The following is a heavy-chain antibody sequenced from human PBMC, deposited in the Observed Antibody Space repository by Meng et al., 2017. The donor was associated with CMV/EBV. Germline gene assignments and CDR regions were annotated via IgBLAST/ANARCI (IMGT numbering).Heavy chain of an antibody. CDR1: GFTFSNYA. J-gene: IGHJ4*02. V-gene: IGHV3-23*01. CDR2: ISGSGGST. D-gene: IGHD5-12*01. CDR3: AKELLRMVASVGFDY. Sequence: GESLKISCAASGFTFSNYAMSWIRQAPGKGLEWVSAISGSGGSTYYADSVKGRFTISRDNSKNTLYLQMNSLRAEDTAVYYCAKELLRMVASVGFDYWGQGTLVTVSS.